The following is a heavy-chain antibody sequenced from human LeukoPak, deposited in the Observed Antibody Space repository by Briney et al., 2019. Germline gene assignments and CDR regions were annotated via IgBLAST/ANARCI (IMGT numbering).Heavy chain of an antibody. CDR2: IIPIFGTA. D-gene: IGHD1-26*01. V-gene: IGHV1-69*05. Sequence: KVSCKASGGTFSSYAISWVRQAPGQGLEWMGGIIPIFGTANYAQKFQGRVTITTDESTSTAYMELSSLRSEDTAVYYCARAHERWELPDGFDIWGQGTMVTVSS. J-gene: IGHJ3*02. CDR3: ARAHERWELPDGFDI. CDR1: GGTFSSYA.